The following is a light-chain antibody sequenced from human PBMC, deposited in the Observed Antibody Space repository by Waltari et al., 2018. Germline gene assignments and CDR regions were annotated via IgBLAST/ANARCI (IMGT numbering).Light chain of an antibody. V-gene: IGLV2-14*01. CDR1: SRDDALYDS. CDR2: EVT. J-gene: IGLJ2*01. Sequence: QSALTPPASVSGSPGPSIPISCSGVSRDDALYDSASWYKHHPNKATKLIISEVTHRPSGIPDRFSASKSDNTVTLTISGLQAEDEADYYCCSYTNTNQWIFGGGTKVTVL. CDR3: CSYTNTNQWI.